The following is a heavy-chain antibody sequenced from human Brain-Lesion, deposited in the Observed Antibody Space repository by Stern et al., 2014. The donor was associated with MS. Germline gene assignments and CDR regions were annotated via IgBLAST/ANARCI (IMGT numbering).Heavy chain of an antibody. CDR1: GGSISSGSFY. CDR3: ARETGGYTYGDTDFFDY. J-gene: IGHJ4*02. V-gene: IGHV4-61*02. CDR2: IYSSGGT. Sequence: QLQLQESGPGLVKPSQTLSLTCIVSGGSISSGSFYWNWIRQPAGKGLEWIGRIYSSGGTNYNPSPKSRGTISGDTPKTRFSLKMFSMTAADTAVYYCARETGGYTYGDTDFFDYWGQGALVTVSS. D-gene: IGHD5-18*01.